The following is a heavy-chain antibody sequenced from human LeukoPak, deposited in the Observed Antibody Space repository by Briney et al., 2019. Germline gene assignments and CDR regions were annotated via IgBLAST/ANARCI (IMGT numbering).Heavy chain of an antibody. V-gene: IGHV3-23*01. CDR2: ISGSGGST. D-gene: IGHD5-12*01. CDR3: ARGPSGCHNI. J-gene: IGHJ4*02. CDR1: GFTFSTYA. Sequence: GGSLRLSCAASGFTFSTYAMSGVRQTPGKGREGVSAISGSGGSTYYADSVKGRFTISRDNSKNTLYMQMNSLRAEDTAVYYCARGPSGCHNIGGQGTLVTVSS.